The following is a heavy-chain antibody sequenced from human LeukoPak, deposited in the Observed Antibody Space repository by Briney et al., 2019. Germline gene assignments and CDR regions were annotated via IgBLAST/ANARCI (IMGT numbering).Heavy chain of an antibody. CDR2: IYYNGNT. Sequence: SETLSLTCTVSGGSMSGYYWSWIRQPPGEGLEWIGYIYYNGNTNYSPSLKSRVTISIDTSKNQLSLKLSSVTAADTAVYYCARDSTSWKNWFDPWGQGILVTVSS. V-gene: IGHV4-59*01. CDR3: ARDSTSWKNWFDP. CDR1: GGSMSGYY. D-gene: IGHD2-2*01. J-gene: IGHJ5*02.